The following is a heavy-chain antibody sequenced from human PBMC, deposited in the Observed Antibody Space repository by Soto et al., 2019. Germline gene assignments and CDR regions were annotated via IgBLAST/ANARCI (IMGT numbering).Heavy chain of an antibody. CDR2: IYYSGST. V-gene: IGHV4-39*07. J-gene: IGHJ4*02. Sequence: SETLSLTCPVSGGSISSSSYYWGWIRQPPGKGLEWIGSIYYSGSTYYNPSLKSRVTISVDTSKNQFSLKLSSVTAADTAVYYCARGRGDTAMAWYYWGQGTLVTVSS. CDR3: ARGRGDTAMAWYY. D-gene: IGHD5-18*01. CDR1: GGSISSSSYY.